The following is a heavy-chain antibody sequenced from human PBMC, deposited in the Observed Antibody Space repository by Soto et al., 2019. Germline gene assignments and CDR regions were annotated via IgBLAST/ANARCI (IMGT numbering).Heavy chain of an antibody. D-gene: IGHD3-10*01. J-gene: IGHJ4*02. CDR3: ARPGGLQLLDFFGL. Sequence: GESLKISCKGSGFSSTSYWIAWMRQMPGKGLEWMGLIYPSDSETRYSPSFQGQVTISADRSISTAYLQWNNLKASDTAIYYCARPGGLQLLDFFGLWGQGTLVTVSS. CDR2: IYPSDSET. CDR1: GFSSTSYW. V-gene: IGHV5-51*01.